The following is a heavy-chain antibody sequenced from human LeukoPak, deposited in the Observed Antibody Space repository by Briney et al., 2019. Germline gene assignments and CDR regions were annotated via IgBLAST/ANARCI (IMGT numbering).Heavy chain of an antibody. Sequence: GGSLRLSCAASGFIFSSYAMHWVRQAPGKGLEWVAVISYDGSNTDYADSVKGRFTISRDNSKNALYLQMNSLRAEDTAVYYCARCRDYNFWSGSAVDYWGQGTLVTVSS. J-gene: IGHJ4*02. V-gene: IGHV3-30-3*01. CDR1: GFIFSSYA. CDR3: ARCRDYNFWSGSAVDY. D-gene: IGHD3-3*01. CDR2: ISYDGSNT.